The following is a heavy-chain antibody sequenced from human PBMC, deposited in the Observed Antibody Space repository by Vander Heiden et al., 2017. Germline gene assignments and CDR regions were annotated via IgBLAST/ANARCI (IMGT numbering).Heavy chain of an antibody. D-gene: IGHD4-17*01. CDR3: ARDYGVSSD. Sequence: QVQPQQWGAGLLSHSEPQSLTCPVYGGSFSGYYWCWVFQPPGKGLEWIGQIKLSGGTNYIPSLKSRVTISVDTSKNQFSLKVNSVTAADTAVYYCARDYGVSSDWGQGTLVTVSS. CDR2: IKLSGGT. CDR1: GGSFSGYY. J-gene: IGHJ4*02. V-gene: IGHV4-34*01.